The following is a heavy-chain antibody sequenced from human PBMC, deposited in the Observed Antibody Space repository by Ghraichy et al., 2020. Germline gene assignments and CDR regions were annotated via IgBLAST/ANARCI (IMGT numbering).Heavy chain of an antibody. CDR3: ARANGYCSRTSCYEFDY. Sequence: ASVKVSCKASGYTLTGDAMNWVRQAPGQGLEWMGWINTNTGNPTYAQGFTGRFVFSLDTSVSTAYLQISSLKAEDTAVYYCARANGYCSRTSCYEFDYWGQGTLVTVSS. CDR1: GYTLTGDA. V-gene: IGHV7-4-1*02. D-gene: IGHD2-2*01. J-gene: IGHJ4*02. CDR2: INTNTGNP.